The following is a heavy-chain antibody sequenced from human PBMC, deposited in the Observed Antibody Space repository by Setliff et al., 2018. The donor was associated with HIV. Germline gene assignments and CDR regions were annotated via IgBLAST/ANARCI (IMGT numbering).Heavy chain of an antibody. CDR2: IKQDGSEK. J-gene: IGHJ6*02. CDR1: GITFSSYW. D-gene: IGHD3-22*01. Sequence: GGSLRLSCAVSGITFSSYWMSWVRQAPGKGLEWVANIKQDGSEKYYVDSVKSRFTISRDNAKNALYLQMNSLRAEDTAVYYCAREPMGGITMIVNSPYYNGMDVWGQGTTVTVSS. CDR3: AREPMGGITMIVNSPYYNGMDV. V-gene: IGHV3-7*01.